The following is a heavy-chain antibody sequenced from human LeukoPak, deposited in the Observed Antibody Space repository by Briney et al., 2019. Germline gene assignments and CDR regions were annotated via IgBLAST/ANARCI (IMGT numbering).Heavy chain of an antibody. CDR3: ATVHTESIAARPDAFDI. CDR2: FDPEDGET. V-gene: IGHV1-24*01. D-gene: IGHD6-6*01. Sequence: ASVKVSCKASGGTFSSYAISWVRQAPGKGLEWMGGFDPEDGETIYAQKFQGRVTMTEDTSTDTAYMELSSLRSEDTAVYYCATVHTESIAARPDAFDIWGQGTMVTVSS. CDR1: GGTFSSYA. J-gene: IGHJ3*02.